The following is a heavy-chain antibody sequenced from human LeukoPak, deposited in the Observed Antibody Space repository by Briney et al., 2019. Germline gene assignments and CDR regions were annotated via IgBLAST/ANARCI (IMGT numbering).Heavy chain of an antibody. CDR3: VKEYTGSFYNFENWFDP. CDR1: RLTLSIYA. Sequence: GGSLRLTCSASRLTLSIYAMGWVRQAPGKGLQWVAGISGSGRDTYSAESVKGRFTISRDNVNNTVSLQMNSLRVEDTATYYCVKEYTGSFYNFENWFDPWGQGTVVTVSP. J-gene: IGHJ5*02. D-gene: IGHD3-10*01. CDR2: ISGSGRDT. V-gene: IGHV3-23*01.